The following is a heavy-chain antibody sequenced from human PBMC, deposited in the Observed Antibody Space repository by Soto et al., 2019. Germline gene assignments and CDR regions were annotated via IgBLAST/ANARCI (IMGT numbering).Heavy chain of an antibody. J-gene: IGHJ4*02. CDR2: IYYSGSA. Sequence: PSETLSLTCTVSGGSISSYYWSWIRQPPGKGLEWIGYIYYSGSANYNPSLKSRVTISVDTSKNQFSLKLSSVTAADTAVYYCARYSSGPLAYFDYWGQGTLVTVSS. D-gene: IGHD6-19*01. CDR3: ARYSSGPLAYFDY. CDR1: GGSISSYY. V-gene: IGHV4-59*01.